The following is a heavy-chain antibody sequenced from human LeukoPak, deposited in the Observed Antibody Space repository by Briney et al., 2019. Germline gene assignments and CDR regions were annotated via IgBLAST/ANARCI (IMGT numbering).Heavy chain of an antibody. CDR3: ARGFQLRDYYYYMDV. J-gene: IGHJ6*03. CDR1: GFTFSSYA. Sequence: AGGSLRLSCAASGFTFSSYAMHWVRQAPGRGLEYVSAISSNGGSTYYANSVKGRLTISRDNSKTTLYLQMGSLRAEDMAVYYCARGFQLRDYYYYMDVWGKGTTVTISS. V-gene: IGHV3-64*01. CDR2: ISSNGGST. D-gene: IGHD5-18*01.